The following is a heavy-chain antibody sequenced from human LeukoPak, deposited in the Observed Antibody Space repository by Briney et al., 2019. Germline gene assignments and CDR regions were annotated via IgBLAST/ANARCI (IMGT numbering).Heavy chain of an antibody. CDR1: GFTFSSYW. D-gene: IGHD6-13*01. V-gene: IGHV3-7*01. Sequence: GGSLRLSCAASGFTFSSYWMTWVRQAPGKGLEWVANIKQDGSGKYYVDSVKGRFTISRDNAKNSLYLQMNSLRAEDTAVYYCARDPPLIAAAGSRYFQHWGQGTLVTVSS. CDR2: IKQDGSGK. J-gene: IGHJ1*01. CDR3: ARDPPLIAAAGSRYFQH.